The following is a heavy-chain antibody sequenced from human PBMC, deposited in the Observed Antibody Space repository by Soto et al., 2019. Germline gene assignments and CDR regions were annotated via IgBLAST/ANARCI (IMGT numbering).Heavy chain of an antibody. V-gene: IGHV3-30*18. CDR1: GFTFSGYY. CDR2: ISYDGSTE. CDR3: TKDDGYNDYTYYHYLGMDV. J-gene: IGHJ6*02. D-gene: IGHD4-4*01. Sequence: GGSLRLSCAASGFTFSGYYMHWVRQAPGKGLEWVAVISYDGSTEYYADSVKGRFTISRDNSANRLFLQMNSLRPEDTAVYYCTKDDGYNDYTYYHYLGMDVWGQGTTVTVS.